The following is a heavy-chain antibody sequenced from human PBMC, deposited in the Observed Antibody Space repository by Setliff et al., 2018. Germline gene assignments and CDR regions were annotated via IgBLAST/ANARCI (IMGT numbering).Heavy chain of an antibody. J-gene: IGHJ4*02. CDR1: GFSFSDYY. V-gene: IGHV3-11*01. CDR3: AKRGPYCSGGTCYYYFDY. Sequence: GGSLRLSCAASGFSFSDYYMSWIRQAPGKGLEWVSYISSSGNTIYYADSVKGRFTISRDNAKNSLYLQMNSLRADDTATYYCAKRGPYCSGGTCYYYFDYWGQGTLVTVSS. D-gene: IGHD2-15*01. CDR2: ISSSGNTI.